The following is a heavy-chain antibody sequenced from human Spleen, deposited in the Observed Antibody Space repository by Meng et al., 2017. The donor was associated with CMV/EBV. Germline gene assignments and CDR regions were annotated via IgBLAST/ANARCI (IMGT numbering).Heavy chain of an antibody. CDR2: INHSRTT. Sequence: SETLSLTCAVYGESFSGYYWSWIRQPPGEGLEWIGEINHSRTTNYNPSLQSRVTIALDTSKNQFSLKLTSLTAADTAVYYCARAPYSSGWYKPWFDPWGRGTLVTVSS. V-gene: IGHV4-34*01. CDR3: ARAPYSSGWYKPWFDP. J-gene: IGHJ5*02. CDR1: GESFSGYY. D-gene: IGHD6-19*01.